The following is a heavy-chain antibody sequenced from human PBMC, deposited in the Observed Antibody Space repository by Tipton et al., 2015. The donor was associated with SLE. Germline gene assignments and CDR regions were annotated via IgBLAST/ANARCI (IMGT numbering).Heavy chain of an antibody. CDR3: AVGFDNYYGSGSYMY. V-gene: IGHV4-59*01. CDR1: GGSISSYY. Sequence: TLSLTCTVSGGSISSYYWSWIRQPPGKGLEWIGYIYYSGSTNYNPSLKSRVTISVDTSKNQFSLKLSSVTAADTAVYYCAVGFDNYYGSGSYMYWGQGTLVTVSS. J-gene: IGHJ4*02. CDR2: IYYSGST. D-gene: IGHD3-10*01.